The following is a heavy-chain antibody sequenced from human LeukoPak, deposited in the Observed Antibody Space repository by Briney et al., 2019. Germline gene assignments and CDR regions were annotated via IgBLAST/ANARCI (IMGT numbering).Heavy chain of an antibody. Sequence: GGSLRLSCAASGFTLDDYGMNWVRLAPGKGLEWVSGINWNGGSTGYADSVKGRFTISRDNAKNSLYLQMNSLRAEDTALYYCARALYDYVWGSYDYWGQGTLVTVSS. CDR3: ARALYDYVWGSYDY. D-gene: IGHD3-16*01. J-gene: IGHJ4*02. V-gene: IGHV3-20*04. CDR1: GFTLDDYG. CDR2: INWNGGST.